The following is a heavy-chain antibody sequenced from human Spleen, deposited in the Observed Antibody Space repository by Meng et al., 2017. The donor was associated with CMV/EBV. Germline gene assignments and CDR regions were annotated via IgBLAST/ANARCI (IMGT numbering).Heavy chain of an antibody. V-gene: IGHV3-74*01. CDR3: ARDVVGATG. J-gene: IGHJ4*02. CDR2: INGDGTST. CDR1: GFTFSRNW. Sequence: GESLKISCAASGFTFSRNWMHWVRQAPGKGLVWVSRINGDGTSTSYADSVKGRFTISRDNAENTLYLQMNSVRAEDTALYYCARDVVGATGWGQGTLVTVSS. D-gene: IGHD1-26*01.